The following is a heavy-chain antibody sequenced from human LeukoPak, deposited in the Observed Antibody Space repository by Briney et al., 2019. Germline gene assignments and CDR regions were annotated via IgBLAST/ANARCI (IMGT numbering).Heavy chain of an antibody. CDR1: GGSFSGYY. V-gene: IGHV4-34*01. CDR3: ERTAYDILTASGSGWIFDY. D-gene: IGHD3-9*01. Sequence: SETLSLTCAVYGGSFSGYYWSWIRQSPGKGLDWIGELNDSGSTNYNPSLRSRVTISVDTSKNQFSLKVNSVTAADTAFYYRERTAYDILTASGSGWIFDYWGQGTLDTVSS. CDR2: LNDSGST. J-gene: IGHJ4*02.